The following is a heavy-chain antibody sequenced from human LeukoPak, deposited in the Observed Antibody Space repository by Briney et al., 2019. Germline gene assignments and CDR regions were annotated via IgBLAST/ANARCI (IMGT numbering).Heavy chain of an antibody. Sequence: GGSLRLSCVASGFTFRKYGMSWVRQAPGKGLEWVAVISDSGDDTFYADSVKGRFTISRDSSKDTLYLQMNSLRAEDTAVYYCAKGGSGSRYSYVDFWGQGTLVTVSS. D-gene: IGHD2-15*01. J-gene: IGHJ4*02. CDR3: AKGGSGSRYSYVDF. V-gene: IGHV3-23*01. CDR2: ISDSGDDT. CDR1: GFTFRKYG.